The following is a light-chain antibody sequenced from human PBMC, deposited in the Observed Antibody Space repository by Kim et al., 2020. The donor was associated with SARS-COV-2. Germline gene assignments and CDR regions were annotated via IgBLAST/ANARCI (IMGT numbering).Light chain of an antibody. CDR3: CSYAGSRTRV. Sequence: QSALTQPASVSGSPGQSITISCTGTSSDVGSYDLVSWYQQLPGKAPKLVIYEVSERPSGISNRFSGSKSGNTASLTISGLQAEDEADYYCCSYAGSRTRVFGGGTQLTVL. J-gene: IGLJ3*02. CDR1: SSDVGSYDL. V-gene: IGLV2-23*02. CDR2: EVS.